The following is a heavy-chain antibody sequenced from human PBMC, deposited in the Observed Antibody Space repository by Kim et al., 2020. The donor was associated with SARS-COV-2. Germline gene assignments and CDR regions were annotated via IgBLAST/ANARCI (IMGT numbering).Heavy chain of an antibody. CDR2: MNPNSGNT. CDR1: GYTFTSDD. CDR3: PREKRVTMLVVVTSWSSGYCFGMDV. Sequence: ASVKVSCKASGYTFTSDDINWVRQATGQGLEWMGWMNPNSGNTGYSQKFQGRVTMTRNTSISTAYMELSSLRSEDTAVYYCPREKRVTMLVVVTSWSSGYCFGMDVWGQGTMVTVSS. D-gene: IGHD3-22*01. V-gene: IGHV1-8*02. J-gene: IGHJ6*02.